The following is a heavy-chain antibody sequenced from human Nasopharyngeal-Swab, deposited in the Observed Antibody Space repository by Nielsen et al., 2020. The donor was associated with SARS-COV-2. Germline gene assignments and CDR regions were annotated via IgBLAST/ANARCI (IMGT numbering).Heavy chain of an antibody. Sequence: SVKVSCKASGGTFSSYAISWVQQAPGQGLEWMGGIIPIFGTANYAQKFQGRVTITADESTSTAYMELSSLRSEDTAVYYCARGSGDYDTRAPYYYYGMDVWGQGTTVTVSS. CDR2: IIPIFGTA. CDR1: GGTFSSYA. V-gene: IGHV1-69*13. D-gene: IGHD4-17*01. J-gene: IGHJ6*02. CDR3: ARGSGDYDTRAPYYYYGMDV.